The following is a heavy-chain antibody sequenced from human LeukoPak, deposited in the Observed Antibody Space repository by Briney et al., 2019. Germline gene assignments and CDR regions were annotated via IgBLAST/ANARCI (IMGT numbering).Heavy chain of an antibody. CDR2: ISSSSYI. V-gene: IGHV3-21*01. J-gene: IGHJ3*02. Sequence: GGSLRLSCAASGFTFSSYSMNWVRQAPGKGLEWVSSISSSSYIYYADSVKGRFTISRDNAKNSLYLQMNSLRAEDTAVYYCASSRELLKLGAFDIWGQGTMVTVSS. CDR1: GFTFSSYS. D-gene: IGHD1-26*01. CDR3: ASSRELLKLGAFDI.